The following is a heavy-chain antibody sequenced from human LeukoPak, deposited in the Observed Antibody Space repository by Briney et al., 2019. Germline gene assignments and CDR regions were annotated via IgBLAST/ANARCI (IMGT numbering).Heavy chain of an antibody. Sequence: ASVKVSCKASGYTFTSYGISWVRQAPGQGLEWMGLISVYNGDRNYEQKLQGRVAMITVTSTRTAYMELRRLRSDDTAVYYCARDLPMTTVTAWTWFDPWGQGTLVTVSS. J-gene: IGHJ5*02. D-gene: IGHD4-17*01. CDR3: ARDLPMTTVTAWTWFDP. V-gene: IGHV1-18*01. CDR1: GYTFTSYG. CDR2: ISVYNGDR.